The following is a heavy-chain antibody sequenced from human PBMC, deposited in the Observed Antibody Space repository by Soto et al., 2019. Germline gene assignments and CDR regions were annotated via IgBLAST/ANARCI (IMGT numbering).Heavy chain of an antibody. CDR3: ETRKAKFEY. CDR2: IYYSGST. J-gene: IGHJ4*02. Sequence: PSETLSLTCTVSGGSISSGGYYWRWIRQHPGKGLEWIGYIYYSGSTYYNPSLKSRVTISVDTSKNQFYLKLSSVTAADTAVYYCETRKAKFEYWGQGNPVNVS. V-gene: IGHV4-31*03. CDR1: GGSISSGGYY.